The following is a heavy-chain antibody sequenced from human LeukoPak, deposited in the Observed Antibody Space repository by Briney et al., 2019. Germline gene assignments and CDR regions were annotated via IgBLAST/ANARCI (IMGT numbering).Heavy chain of an antibody. CDR1: GYTFTGYY. V-gene: IGHV1-2*02. Sequence: ASVKVSCQASGYTFTGYYMHWVRQAPGQGLEWMGWINPNSGGTNYAQKFQGRVTMTRDTSISTAYMELSRLRSDDTAVYYCARARYDSSGYYGYWSQGTLVTVSS. CDR3: ARARYDSSGYYGY. D-gene: IGHD3-22*01. CDR2: INPNSGGT. J-gene: IGHJ4*02.